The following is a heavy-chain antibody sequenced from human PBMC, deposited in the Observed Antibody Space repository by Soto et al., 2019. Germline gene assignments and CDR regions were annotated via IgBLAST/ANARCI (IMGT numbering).Heavy chain of an antibody. CDR3: ARESSYDFWSGYRNYYGMDV. CDR1: GFTVSSNY. D-gene: IGHD3-3*01. CDR2: IYSGGST. J-gene: IGHJ6*02. V-gene: IGHV3-66*01. Sequence: GGSLRLSCAASGFTVSSNYMSWVRQAPGKGLEWVSVIYSGGSTYYADSVKGRFTISRDNSKNTLYLQMNSLRAEDTAVYYCARESSYDFWSGYRNYYGMDVWGQGTTVTVSS.